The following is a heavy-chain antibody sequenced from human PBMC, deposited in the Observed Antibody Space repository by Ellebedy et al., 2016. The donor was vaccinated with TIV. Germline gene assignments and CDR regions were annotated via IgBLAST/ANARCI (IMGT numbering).Heavy chain of an antibody. Sequence: GGSLRLSCTASGFTFTNSWMSWVRQAPGKGLEWVANIKEDGSEKHYVDSVEGRFTISRDNAKNSLFLQMNSLRAEDTAVYYCARGGNHFFAHWGQGNLVSVSS. CDR1: GFTFTNSW. CDR2: IKEDGSEK. CDR3: ARGGNHFFAH. D-gene: IGHD4-23*01. J-gene: IGHJ4*02. V-gene: IGHV3-7*03.